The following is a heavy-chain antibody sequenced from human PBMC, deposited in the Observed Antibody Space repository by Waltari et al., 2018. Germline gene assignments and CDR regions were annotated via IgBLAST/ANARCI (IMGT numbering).Heavy chain of an antibody. J-gene: IGHJ6*02. CDR1: GGTFRRYA. Sequence: QVQLVQSGAEVKKPGSSVKVSCKASGGTFRRYATSWVRPAPGPRLEWMGRIIPILGIANDAQKFQGRVTITEDKSTSTAYMELSSLRSEDTAVYYCARGELGSGWFDYYYYGMDVWGQGTTVTVSS. D-gene: IGHD6-19*01. CDR2: IIPILGIA. CDR3: ARGELGSGWFDYYYYGMDV. V-gene: IGHV1-69*04.